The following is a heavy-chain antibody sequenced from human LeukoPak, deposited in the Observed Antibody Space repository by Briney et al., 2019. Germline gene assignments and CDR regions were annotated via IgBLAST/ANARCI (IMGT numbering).Heavy chain of an antibody. V-gene: IGHV3-64D*09. D-gene: IGHD2-21*02. CDR3: VKGGVVTGRPFDY. Sequence: GGSLRLSCSASGFTFSNSAMHWVRQAPGKGLEYVSGISSNGGITYYADSVKGRFTISRDNSKNTLYLQMSSLRPEDTAVYYCVKGGVVTGRPFDYWGQGTLVTASS. CDR1: GFTFSNSA. CDR2: ISSNGGIT. J-gene: IGHJ4*02.